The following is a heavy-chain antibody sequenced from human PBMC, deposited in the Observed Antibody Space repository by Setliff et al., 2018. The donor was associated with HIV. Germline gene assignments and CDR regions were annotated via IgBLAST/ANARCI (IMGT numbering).Heavy chain of an antibody. CDR1: GGSISISD. CDR3: ARRSDWFDP. CDR2: IYTSGNT. Sequence: PSETLSLTCTVSGGSISISDWSWIRQPPGKGLEWIGCIYTSGNTNYDPSLKSRVTISVDTSKNQFSLKLASVTAADPAVYVCARRSDWFDPWGQGTLVTVSS. V-gene: IGHV4-4*09. J-gene: IGHJ5*02.